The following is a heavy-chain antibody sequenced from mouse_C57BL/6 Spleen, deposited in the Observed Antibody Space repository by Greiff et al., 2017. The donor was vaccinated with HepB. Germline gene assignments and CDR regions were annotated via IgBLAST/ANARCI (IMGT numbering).Heavy chain of an antibody. CDR3: ARGASTMDFDY. Sequence: QVQLQQSGAELVRPGTSVKVSCKASGYAFTNYLIEWVKQRPGQGLGWIGVINPGSGGTNYNEKFKGKATLTADKSSSTAYMQLSSLTSEDSAVYFCARGASTMDFDYWGQGTTLTVSS. CDR2: INPGSGGT. J-gene: IGHJ2*01. D-gene: IGHD2-1*01. V-gene: IGHV1-54*01. CDR1: GYAFTNYL.